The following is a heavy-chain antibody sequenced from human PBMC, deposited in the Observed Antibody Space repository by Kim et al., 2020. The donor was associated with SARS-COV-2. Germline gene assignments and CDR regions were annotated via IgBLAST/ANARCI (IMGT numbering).Heavy chain of an antibody. CDR1: GDSISSSTYY. V-gene: IGHV4-39*01. CDR3: ARHGTLRQLGSS. Sequence: SETLSLTCTVSGDSISSSTYYWGWIRQPPGKGLEWIGSIYYSGSTYYNPSLKSRVTISVDTSKNQFSLKLNSVTAADTAMYYCARHGTLRQLGSSWGQGTLVTVSS. J-gene: IGHJ5*02. CDR2: IYYSGST. D-gene: IGHD6-6*01.